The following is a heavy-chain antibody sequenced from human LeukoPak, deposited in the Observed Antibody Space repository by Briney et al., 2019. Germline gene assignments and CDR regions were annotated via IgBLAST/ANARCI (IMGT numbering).Heavy chain of an antibody. CDR1: GFTVSSYW. CDR2: ISSSAI. V-gene: IGHV3-48*01. Sequence: GGSLRLSCAASGFTVSSYWMSWVRQAPGKGLEWISYISSSAILYADSVKGRFTISRDTARDSLYLQMNSLKTEDTALYYCAVIGCYRGVCHFDIWGQGTMVTVA. J-gene: IGHJ3*02. D-gene: IGHD3-10*01. CDR3: AVIGCYRGVCHFDI.